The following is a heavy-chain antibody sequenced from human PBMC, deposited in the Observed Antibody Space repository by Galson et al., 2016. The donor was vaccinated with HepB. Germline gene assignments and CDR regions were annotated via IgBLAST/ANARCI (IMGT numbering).Heavy chain of an antibody. V-gene: IGHV3-48*02. J-gene: IGHJ6*02. CDR2: IRSSSSTI. Sequence: YLRLSCAASGFTFSSYSMNWVRQAPGKGLEWVSYIRSSSSTIYYADSVKGRFTISRDNAKNSLYLQMNSLRDEGTAVYYCARDRVSGDFWSGYYTGIGMDVWGQGTTVTVSS. D-gene: IGHD3-3*01. CDR1: GFTFSSYS. CDR3: ARDRVSGDFWSGYYTGIGMDV.